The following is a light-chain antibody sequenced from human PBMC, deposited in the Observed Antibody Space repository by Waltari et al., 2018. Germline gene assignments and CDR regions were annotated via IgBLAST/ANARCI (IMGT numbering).Light chain of an antibody. CDR1: QGIRNY. J-gene: IGKJ1*01. CDR2: AAS. CDR3: QKYNSAPWT. Sequence: DIQMTQSPSSLSASVRDRVPITCRASQGIRNYLAWYQQKPGKVPKLLIYAASTLQSGVPSRFSGSGSGTDFTLTISSLQPEDVATYYCQKYNSAPWTFGQGTKVEIK. V-gene: IGKV1-27*01.